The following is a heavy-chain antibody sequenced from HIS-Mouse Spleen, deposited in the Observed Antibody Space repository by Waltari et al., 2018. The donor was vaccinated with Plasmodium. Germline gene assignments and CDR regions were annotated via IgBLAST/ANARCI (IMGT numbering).Heavy chain of an antibody. Sequence: EVQLVESGGGLVRPGRSLRRSCAASGFTFEDYAMHWGRQAPGKGLEWVAGISWNSGSIGYADSVKGRFTISRDNAKNSLYLQMNSLRAEDTALYYCAKDILPSIAARLPDYWGQGTLVTVSS. CDR1: GFTFEDYA. D-gene: IGHD6-6*01. CDR3: AKDILPSIAARLPDY. J-gene: IGHJ4*02. CDR2: ISWNSGSI. V-gene: IGHV3-9*01.